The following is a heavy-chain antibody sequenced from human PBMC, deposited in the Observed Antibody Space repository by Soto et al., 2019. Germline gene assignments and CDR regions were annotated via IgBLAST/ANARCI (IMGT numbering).Heavy chain of an antibody. Sequence: LRLSCAASGFTVSSNYMSWVRQAPGKGLEWVSVIYSGGSTYYADSVKGRFTISRDNSKNTLYLQMNSLRAEDTAVYYCARACSGGSCYADASDIWGQGTMVTVSS. J-gene: IGHJ3*02. CDR1: GFTVSSNY. V-gene: IGHV3-53*01. CDR2: IYSGGST. CDR3: ARACSGGSCYADASDI. D-gene: IGHD2-15*01.